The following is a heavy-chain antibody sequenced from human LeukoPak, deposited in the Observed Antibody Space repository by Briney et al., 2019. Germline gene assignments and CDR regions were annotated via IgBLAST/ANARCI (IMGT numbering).Heavy chain of an antibody. V-gene: IGHV4-34*01. CDR1: GGSFSGYY. Sequence: SETLSLTCAVYGGSFSGYYWSWIRQPPGKGLEWIGEINHSGSTNYNPSLKSRVTISVGTSKNQFSLKLSSVTAADTAVYYCARRGYGSGSYFYYYYMDVWGKGTTVTISS. D-gene: IGHD3-10*01. CDR2: INHSGST. CDR3: ARRGYGSGSYFYYYYMDV. J-gene: IGHJ6*03.